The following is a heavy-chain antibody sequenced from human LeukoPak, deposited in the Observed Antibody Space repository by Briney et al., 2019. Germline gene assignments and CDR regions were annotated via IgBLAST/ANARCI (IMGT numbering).Heavy chain of an antibody. Sequence: GGSLRLSCAASGFTFSTYVMSWVRQAPGKGLEWVSVIYSGGSTYYADSVKGRFTISRDNSKNTMYLQMNSLRAEDTAVYYCARDTWGSAAAFDIWGQGTMVTVSS. D-gene: IGHD7-27*01. CDR2: IYSGGST. J-gene: IGHJ3*02. CDR3: ARDTWGSAAAFDI. V-gene: IGHV3-66*01. CDR1: GFTFSTYV.